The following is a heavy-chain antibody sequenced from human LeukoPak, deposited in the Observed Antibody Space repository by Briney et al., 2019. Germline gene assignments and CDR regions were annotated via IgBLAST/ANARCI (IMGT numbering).Heavy chain of an antibody. CDR1: GFSFSNYS. CDR3: ARVVGATQFGYYYYYMDV. J-gene: IGHJ6*03. V-gene: IGHV3-48*01. CDR2: TGFDSETN. Sequence: PGGSLRLSCAASGFSFSNYSINWVRQAPGKGLEWISYTGFDSETNSHADSVKGRITISGDNAKNALNLQLTSLRVEDTAVYYCARVVGATQFGYYYYYMDVWGKGTTVTVSS. D-gene: IGHD1-26*01.